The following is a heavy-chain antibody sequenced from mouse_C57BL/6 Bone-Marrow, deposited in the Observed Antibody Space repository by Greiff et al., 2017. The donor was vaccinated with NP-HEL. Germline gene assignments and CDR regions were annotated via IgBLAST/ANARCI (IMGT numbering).Heavy chain of an antibody. D-gene: IGHD2-4*01. J-gene: IGHJ2*01. V-gene: IGHV5-9*01. Sequence: EVKLMESGGGLVKPGGSLKLSCAASGFTFSSYTMSWVRQTPEKRLEWVATISGGGGNTYYPDSVKGRFTISRDNAKNTLYLQMSSLRSEDTALYYCARHKGDYDDGGFDYWGQGTTLTVSS. CDR3: ARHKGDYDDGGFDY. CDR1: GFTFSSYT. CDR2: ISGGGGNT.